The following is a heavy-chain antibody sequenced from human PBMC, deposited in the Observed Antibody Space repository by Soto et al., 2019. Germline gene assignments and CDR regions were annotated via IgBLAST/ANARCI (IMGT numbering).Heavy chain of an antibody. D-gene: IGHD6-13*01. CDR1: GGSISSGGYY. V-gene: IGHV4-31*03. CDR3: ARDRIAAAENWFDP. Sequence: QVQLQESGPGLVKPSQTLSLTCTVSGGSISSGGYYWSWIRQHPGKGLEWIGYIYYSGSTYYNPYLQSRVTISVDTSQNQVSLKLGSVTAADTAVYYCARDRIAAAENWFDPWGQGTLVTVSS. CDR2: IYYSGST. J-gene: IGHJ5*02.